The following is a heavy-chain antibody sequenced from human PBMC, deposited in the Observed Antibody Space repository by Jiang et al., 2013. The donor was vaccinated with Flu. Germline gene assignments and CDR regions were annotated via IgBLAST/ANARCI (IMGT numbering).Heavy chain of an antibody. CDR3: ARDLDGSPWAFEI. V-gene: IGHV4-59*01. CDR1: GGSISSYT. J-gene: IGHJ3*02. D-gene: IGHD1-26*01. CDR2: LLQWEH. Sequence: PGLVKPSETLSLTCTVSGGSISSYTGAGSGSPREGTGVDWVYLLQWEHQVQPSLKSRVTISLDTSKNQFSLKLSSVTAADTAVYYCARDLDGSPWAFEIWAKGQWSPS.